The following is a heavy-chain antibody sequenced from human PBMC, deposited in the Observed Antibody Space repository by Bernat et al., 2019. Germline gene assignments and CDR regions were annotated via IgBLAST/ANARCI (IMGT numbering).Heavy chain of an antibody. CDR3: AKGRGGNGNFHYYMDV. D-gene: IGHD1-7*01. Sequence: EVQLLESGGGLVQPGGSLRLSCAASGFTFRSYAMTWVRQAPGKGLDWVSAIGNSGASTYYADSVKGRFTISRDNSKNTLYLEMNSLRAEDTAVYYCAKGRGGNGNFHYYMDVWGKGTTVTVS. CDR1: GFTFRSYA. J-gene: IGHJ6*03. V-gene: IGHV3-23*01. CDR2: IGNSGAST.